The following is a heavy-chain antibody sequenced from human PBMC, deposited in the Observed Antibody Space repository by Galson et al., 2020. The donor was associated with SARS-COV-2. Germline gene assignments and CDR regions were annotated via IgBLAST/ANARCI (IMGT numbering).Heavy chain of an antibody. CDR1: GFTFSSYW. CDR3: ARDRYGDYYYGMDV. J-gene: IGHJ6*02. Sequence: TGGSLRLSCAASGFTFSSYWMSWVRQAPGKGLEWVANIKQDGSEKYYVDSVKGRFTISRDNAKNSLYLQMNSLRAEDTAVYYCARDRYGDYYYGMDVWGQGTTVTVSS. CDR2: IKQDGSEK. V-gene: IGHV3-7*01. D-gene: IGHD4-17*01.